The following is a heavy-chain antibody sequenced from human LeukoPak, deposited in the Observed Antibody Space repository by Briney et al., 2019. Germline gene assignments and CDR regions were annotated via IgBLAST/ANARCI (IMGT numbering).Heavy chain of an antibody. D-gene: IGHD3-10*01. CDR3: ARLPRITMVRGVIILVAFDI. CDR2: INHSGST. V-gene: IGHV4-34*01. Sequence: SETLSLTCAVYGVSFSGYYWSWIRQPPGKGLEWIGEINHSGSTNYNPSLKSRVTISVDTSKNQFSLKLSSVTAADTAVYYCARLPRITMVRGVIILVAFDIWGQGTMVTVSS. J-gene: IGHJ3*02. CDR1: GVSFSGYY.